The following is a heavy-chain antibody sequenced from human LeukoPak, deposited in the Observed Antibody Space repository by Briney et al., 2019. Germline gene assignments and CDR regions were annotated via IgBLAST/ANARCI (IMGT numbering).Heavy chain of an antibody. V-gene: IGHV4-31*03. CDR2: IYYSGST. J-gene: IGHJ4*02. CDR3: ATAGRYSSSSIDY. Sequence: SETLSLTCTVSGGSISSGGYYWSWIRQPPGKGLEWIGYIYYSGSTYYNPSLKSRVTISVDTSKNQFSLKLSSVTAADTAVYYCATAGRYSSSSIDYWGQGTLVTVSS. D-gene: IGHD6-6*01. CDR1: GGSISSGGYY.